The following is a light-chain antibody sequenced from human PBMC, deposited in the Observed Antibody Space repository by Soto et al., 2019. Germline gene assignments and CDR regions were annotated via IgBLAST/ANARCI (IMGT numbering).Light chain of an antibody. CDR3: QQYNNWPYT. V-gene: IGKV3-15*01. J-gene: IGKJ2*01. Sequence: EIVMTQSPATLSVSPGERATLSCRASQSVSGDLAWYQQKPGQSPRLLIYGASTRATGIPARFSGSGSGTEFTLTISSLQSEDFAVYYCQQYNNWPYTFGQGTKLEIK. CDR1: QSVSGD. CDR2: GAS.